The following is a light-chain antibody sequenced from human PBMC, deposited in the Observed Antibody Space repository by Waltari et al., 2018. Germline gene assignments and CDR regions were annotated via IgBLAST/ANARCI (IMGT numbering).Light chain of an antibody. CDR1: QSISKW. J-gene: IGKJ1*01. CDR2: DAS. Sequence: DIQMTQSPSTLSASVGDRVTITCRASQSISKWLAWNQQKPGKAPKLLIYDASSLQSGVPSRFSGSGSGTEFTLTISSLQPDDFATYYCQQYNSYWTFGQGTKVEFK. V-gene: IGKV1-5*01. CDR3: QQYNSYWT.